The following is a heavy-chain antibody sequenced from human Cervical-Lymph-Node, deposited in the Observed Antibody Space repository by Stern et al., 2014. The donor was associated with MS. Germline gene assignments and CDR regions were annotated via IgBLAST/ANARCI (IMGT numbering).Heavy chain of an antibody. CDR2: ISPRGST. D-gene: IGHD6-19*01. Sequence: VQLEESGPGLVKPSQTLSLTCSVSGGSINTGSFYWTWIRQPAGKGLEWIGLISPRGSTISTPSHRIRVTISIDRSKTQFSLKLPSVTAADTAVYYCATSESVAVSGSDFWGQGTLVTVSS. V-gene: IGHV4-61*02. CDR3: ATSESVAVSGSDF. CDR1: GGSINTGSFY. J-gene: IGHJ4*02.